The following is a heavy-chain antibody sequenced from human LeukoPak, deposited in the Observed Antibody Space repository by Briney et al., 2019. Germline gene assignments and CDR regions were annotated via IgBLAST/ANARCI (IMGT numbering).Heavy chain of an antibody. CDR3: ARWRGAQSEFVV. J-gene: IGHJ4*02. D-gene: IGHD3-3*01. CDR2: IKEGGRGT. Sequence: GGSLRLSCAASGFNFGDYAMSWVRQAPGKGLEWVAHIKEGGRGTFYVDSVKGRFTGSRDDARNTVYLQMNSLRAEDTAVYYCARWRGAQSEFVVWGQGTLVTVSS. CDR1: GFNFGDYA. V-gene: IGHV3-7*01.